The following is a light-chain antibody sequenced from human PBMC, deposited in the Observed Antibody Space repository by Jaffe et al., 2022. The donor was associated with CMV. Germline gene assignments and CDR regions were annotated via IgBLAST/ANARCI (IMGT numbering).Light chain of an antibody. CDR1: SDDIGGYNF. CDR3: TSYRRTNTLVV. Sequence: QSALTQPASVSGSPGQSITISCTGTSDDIGGYNFVSWYQQHPGKAPKVMIYGVSSRPSGVSYRFSGSKSGNTASLTISGLQAEDEAEYYCTSYRRTNTLVVFGGGTKLAVL. V-gene: IGLV2-14*03. CDR2: GVS. J-gene: IGLJ2*01.